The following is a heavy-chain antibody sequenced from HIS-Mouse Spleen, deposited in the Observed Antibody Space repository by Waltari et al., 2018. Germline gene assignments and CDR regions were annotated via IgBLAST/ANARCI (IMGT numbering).Heavy chain of an antibody. CDR1: GGSISSSSYY. D-gene: IGHD6-13*01. Sequence: QLQLQESGPGLVKPSETLSLTCTVSGGSISSSSYYWGWIRQPPGKGLEWIGSISYSGSTYYNPSLKSRVTISGDTSKNPFSLKLSSVTAADTAVYYCAREIPYSSSWYDWYFDLWGRGTLVTVSS. CDR2: ISYSGST. CDR3: AREIPYSSSWYDWYFDL. V-gene: IGHV4-39*07. J-gene: IGHJ2*01.